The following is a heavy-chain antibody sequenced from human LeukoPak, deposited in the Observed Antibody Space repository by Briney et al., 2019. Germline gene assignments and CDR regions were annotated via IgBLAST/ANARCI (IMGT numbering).Heavy chain of an antibody. J-gene: IGHJ4*02. Sequence: SETLSLTCAVYGGSFSGYYWSWIRQPPGKGLEWIGEINHSGSTNYNPSLKSRVTISVDTSKNQFSLKLSSVTAADTAVYYCARDRWNMGHFDYWGQGTLVTVSS. D-gene: IGHD1/OR15-1a*01. CDR3: ARDRWNMGHFDY. CDR2: INHSGST. V-gene: IGHV4-34*01. CDR1: GGSFSGYY.